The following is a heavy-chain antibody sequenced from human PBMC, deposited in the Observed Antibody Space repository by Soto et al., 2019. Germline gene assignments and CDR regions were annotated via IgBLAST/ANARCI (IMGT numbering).Heavy chain of an antibody. J-gene: IGHJ4*02. CDR3: ARGSHSSFDY. CDR1: GDSLSTNGVA. CDR2: AYYRSSWYN. V-gene: IGHV6-1*01. Sequence: SQTLSLTCVISGDSLSTNGVAWNWIRQSPSRGLEWLGRAYYRSSWYNDYATSVKSRITINLDTSKNQFSLQLDSVTPEDTAVYSCARGSHSSFDYWGQGTVVTVSS. D-gene: IGHD6-19*01.